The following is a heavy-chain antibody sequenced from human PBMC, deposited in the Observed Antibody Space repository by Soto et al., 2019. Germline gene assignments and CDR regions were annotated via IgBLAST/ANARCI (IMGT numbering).Heavy chain of an antibody. V-gene: IGHV3-21*01. CDR2: ISGSSGYI. CDR1: GFTFSSYT. CDR3: ARAGLICFGEFLNAFDI. J-gene: IGHJ3*02. Sequence: GGSLRLSCAASGFTFSSYTMSWVRQAPGKGLEWVSSISGSSGYIYYADSVKGRFTISRDNAKNSLYLQMNSLRAEDTAVYYCARAGLICFGEFLNAFDIWGQGTMVTVSS. D-gene: IGHD3-10*01.